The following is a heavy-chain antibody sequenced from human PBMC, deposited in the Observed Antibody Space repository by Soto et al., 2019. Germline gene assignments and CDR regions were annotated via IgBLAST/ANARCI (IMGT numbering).Heavy chain of an antibody. CDR1: GFTFSSYA. V-gene: IGHV3-23*01. J-gene: IGHJ6*02. D-gene: IGHD2-2*01. Sequence: LRLSCAASGFTFSSYAISWVRQAPGKGLEWVSAISGSGGSTYYADSVKGRFTISRDNSKNTLYLQMNSLRAEHTAVYYCAKDRSPRRYCSSTSCYSDGMDVWGQGTTVTVSS. CDR2: ISGSGGST. CDR3: AKDRSPRRYCSSTSCYSDGMDV.